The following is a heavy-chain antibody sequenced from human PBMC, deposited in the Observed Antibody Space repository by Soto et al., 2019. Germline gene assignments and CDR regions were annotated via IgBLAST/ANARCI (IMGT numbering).Heavy chain of an antibody. CDR3: ARSDGSGTRRFDY. J-gene: IGHJ4*02. CDR1: GGTFSSYT. Sequence: ASVKVSCKASGGTFSSYTISWVRQAPGQGLEWMGRIIPILGIANYAQKFQGRVTITADKSTSTAYMELSSLRSEDTAVYYCARSDGSGTRRFDYWGQGTLVTVSS. CDR2: IIPILGIA. D-gene: IGHD3-10*01. V-gene: IGHV1-69*02.